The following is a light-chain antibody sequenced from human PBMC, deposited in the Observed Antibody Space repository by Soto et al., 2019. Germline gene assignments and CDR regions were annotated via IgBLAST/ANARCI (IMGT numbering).Light chain of an antibody. CDR1: QGIVNY. CDR2: AAS. Sequence: DVQMTQSPSSLSASVGDRVTITCRASQGIVNYLAWYQQKPGTVPKLLIYAASTLQSEVPSRFSGSGSGTDFTLTISSLQPEDVATYYCQRYNNAPRTFGQGTKVDIK. V-gene: IGKV1-27*01. J-gene: IGKJ1*01. CDR3: QRYNNAPRT.